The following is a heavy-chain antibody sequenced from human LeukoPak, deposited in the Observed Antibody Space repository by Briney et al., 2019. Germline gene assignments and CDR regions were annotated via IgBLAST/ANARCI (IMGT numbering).Heavy chain of an antibody. CDR1: GFTFRSYE. J-gene: IGHJ4*02. V-gene: IGHV3-48*03. CDR3: ARAGDYGDYEFDY. CDR2: ISSSGSTI. D-gene: IGHD4-17*01. Sequence: GGSLRLSXAASGFTFRSYEMNWVRQAPGKGLEWVSYISSSGSTIYYADSVRGRFTISRDNAKNSLYLQMNSLRAEDTAVYYCARAGDYGDYEFDYWGQGTLVTVSS.